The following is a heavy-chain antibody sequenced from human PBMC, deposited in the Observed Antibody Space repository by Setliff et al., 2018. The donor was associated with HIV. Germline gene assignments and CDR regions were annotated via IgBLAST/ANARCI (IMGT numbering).Heavy chain of an antibody. J-gene: IGHJ4*02. V-gene: IGHV4-4*09. D-gene: IGHD6-13*01. CDR3: ATSPSYRSSWEYYFDY. CDR1: GGSINKSY. Sequence: PSETLSLTCTVSGGSINKSYWNWIRQSPGKGLEWIGYIYTNERTNYNPSLKSRVTISIDTSKNQFFLKLSSVTADDTAVYYCATSPSYRSSWEYYFDYWGQGILVTVSS. CDR2: IYTNERT.